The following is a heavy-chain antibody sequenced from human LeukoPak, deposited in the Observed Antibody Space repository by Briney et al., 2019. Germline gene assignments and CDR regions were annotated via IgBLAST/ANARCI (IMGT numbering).Heavy chain of an antibody. D-gene: IGHD3-22*01. Sequence: SETLSLTCAVYGGSFSGYYWSWIRQPPGKGLEWIGEINHSGSTNYNPSLKSRVTISVDTSKNQFSLRLTSVTAADTAVYYCARHSQEALRSGGYYYLLNYWGQGTRVTVSS. CDR2: INHSGST. V-gene: IGHV4-34*01. J-gene: IGHJ4*02. CDR3: ARHSQEALRSGGYYYLLNY. CDR1: GGSFSGYY.